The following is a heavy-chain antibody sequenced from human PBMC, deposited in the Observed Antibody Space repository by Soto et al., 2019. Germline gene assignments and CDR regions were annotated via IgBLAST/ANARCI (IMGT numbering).Heavy chain of an antibody. J-gene: IGHJ6*02. V-gene: IGHV3-74*01. CDR1: GFTFSSYW. CDR3: ASDLSGRADV. CDR2: MNEERGTT. D-gene: IGHD3-10*01. Sequence: GGSLRLSCAASGFTFSSYWMHWVRQAPGKGLVWVSRMNEERGTTDYAGSVKGRFTISRDNAKNTLYLQMNSLRVEDTAVYYCASDLSGRADVWGQGTTVTVSS.